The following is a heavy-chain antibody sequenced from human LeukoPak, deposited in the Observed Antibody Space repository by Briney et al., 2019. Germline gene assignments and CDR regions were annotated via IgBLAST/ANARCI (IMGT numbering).Heavy chain of an antibody. D-gene: IGHD1-14*01. J-gene: IGHJ4*02. V-gene: IGHV4-34*01. CDR1: GGSFSGYY. Sequence: SETLSLTCAVYGGSFSGYYWSWIRQPPGKGLEWIGTIYYSGSTYYHPSLKSRLTISVDTSKNQFSLKLSSVTAADTAVYYCASLHTPGYFGYWGQGTLVTVSS. CDR2: IYYSGST. CDR3: ASLHTPGYFGY.